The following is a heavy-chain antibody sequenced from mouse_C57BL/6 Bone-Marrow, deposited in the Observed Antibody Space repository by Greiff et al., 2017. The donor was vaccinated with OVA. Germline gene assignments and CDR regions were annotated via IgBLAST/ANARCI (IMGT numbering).Heavy chain of an antibody. D-gene: IGHD1-1*01. CDR1: GYTFTDYY. V-gene: IGHV1-26*01. CDR2: INPNNGGT. J-gene: IGHJ3*01. CDR3: ARSYGSSKY. Sequence: VQLKQSGPELVKPGASVKISCKASGYTFTDYYMNWVKQSHGKSLEWIGDINPNNGGTSYNQKFKGKATLTVDKSSSTAYMELRSLTSEDSAVYYCARSYGSSKYWGQGTLVTVSA.